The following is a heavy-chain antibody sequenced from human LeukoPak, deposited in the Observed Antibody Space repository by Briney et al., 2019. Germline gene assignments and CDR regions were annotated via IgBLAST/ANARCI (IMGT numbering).Heavy chain of an antibody. CDR1: GGSISSYY. CDR3: ARGADLLTRIGFDP. Sequence: PSETLSLTCTVSGGSISSYYWSWIRQPPGKGLEWIGYIYYSGSTYYNPALKSRVTISVDTSKNQFSLKLSSVTAADTAVYYCARGADLLTRIGFDPWGQGTLVTVSS. D-gene: IGHD2-15*01. CDR2: IYYSGST. V-gene: IGHV4-59*12. J-gene: IGHJ5*02.